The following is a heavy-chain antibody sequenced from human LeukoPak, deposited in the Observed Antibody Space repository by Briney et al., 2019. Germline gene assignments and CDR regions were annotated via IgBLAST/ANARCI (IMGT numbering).Heavy chain of an antibody. D-gene: IGHD1-1*01. CDR2: IYSGGST. CDR1: GFTVSSNY. Sequence: PGGSLRLSCAASGFTVSSNYMSWVRQAPGKGLEWVSVIYSGGSTYYADSVKGRFTISRDNSKNTLYLQMNSLRAEDTAVYYCARAKLDHWQLVDYWGQGTLVTVSS. V-gene: IGHV3-66*01. J-gene: IGHJ4*02. CDR3: ARAKLDHWQLVDY.